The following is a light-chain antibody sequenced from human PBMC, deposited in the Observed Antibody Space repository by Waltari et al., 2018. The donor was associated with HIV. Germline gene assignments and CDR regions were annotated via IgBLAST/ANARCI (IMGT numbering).Light chain of an antibody. J-gene: IGKJ2*01. CDR1: EGLVYRDGNTY. CDR2: LVS. CDR3: MQGTHWPPT. V-gene: IGKV2D-30*01. Sequence: VMSQFPLSLAATPGQPASISCTSREGLVYRDGNTYLNWFHQRPGQSPRRLIFLVSNWDPGVPDRFRGSGSHTNFTLEITRVQSDDVGIFYCMQGTHWPPTFGQGTRLEI.